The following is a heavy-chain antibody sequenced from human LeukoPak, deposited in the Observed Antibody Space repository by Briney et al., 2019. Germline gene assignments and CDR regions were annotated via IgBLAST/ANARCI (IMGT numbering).Heavy chain of an antibody. D-gene: IGHD2-2*01. J-gene: IGHJ4*02. CDR1: GGSFSGYY. CDR3: ARGRGYCSSTSCLPYYFDY. V-gene: IGHV4-34*01. CDR2: INHSGST. Sequence: SETLSLTCAVYGGSFSGYYWSWIRQSPGKGLEWIGEINHSGSTNYNPSLKSRVTISVDTSKNQFSLKLSSVTAADTAVYYCARGRGYCSSTSCLPYYFDYWGQGTLVTVSS.